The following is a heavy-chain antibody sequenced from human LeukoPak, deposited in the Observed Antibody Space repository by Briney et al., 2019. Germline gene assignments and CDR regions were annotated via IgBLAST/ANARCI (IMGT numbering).Heavy chain of an antibody. CDR2: IIPIFGIA. CDR1: GGTFSSYA. D-gene: IGHD2-21*01. Sequence: SVKVSCKASGGTFSSYAISWVRQAPGQGLEWMGRIIPIFGIANYAQKFQGRVTITTDKSTSTAYMELSSLRSEDTAVYYCARVSDNWFDPWGQGTLVTVSS. CDR3: ARVSDNWFDP. J-gene: IGHJ5*02. V-gene: IGHV1-69*04.